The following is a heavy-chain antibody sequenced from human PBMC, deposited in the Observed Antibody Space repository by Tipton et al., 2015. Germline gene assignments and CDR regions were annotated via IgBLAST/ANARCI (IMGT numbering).Heavy chain of an antibody. Sequence: SLRLSCVASGFTFSSYAMSWARQAPGKGLEWVSGISGSGASTYYVDSVKGRFTISRDNAKNTLFLQMNSLRVEDTAVYYCAEKRGYFEGHGMDVWGQGTTVTVSS. CDR1: GFTFSSYA. V-gene: IGHV3-23*01. D-gene: IGHD1-1*01. CDR3: AEKRGYFEGHGMDV. CDR2: ISGSGAST. J-gene: IGHJ6*02.